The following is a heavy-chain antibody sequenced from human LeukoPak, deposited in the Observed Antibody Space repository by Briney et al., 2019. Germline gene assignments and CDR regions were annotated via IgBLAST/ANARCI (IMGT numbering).Heavy chain of an antibody. Sequence: PGGSLRLSCTASGFTFSSAWMSWVRQAPGKGLEWVGLIKSKADGETTHYAAPVKGRFTLSRDDSIRTLYLQMNNLKTEDTAVYYCAADIPSAIYPIDFWGQGALVTVST. CDR1: GFTFSSAW. CDR3: AADIPSAIYPIDF. V-gene: IGHV3-15*01. CDR2: IKSKADGETT. D-gene: IGHD2-21*01. J-gene: IGHJ4*02.